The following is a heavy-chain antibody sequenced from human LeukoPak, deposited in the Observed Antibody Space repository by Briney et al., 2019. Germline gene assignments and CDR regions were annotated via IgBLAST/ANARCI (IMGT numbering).Heavy chain of an antibody. D-gene: IGHD3-22*01. V-gene: IGHV4-59*01. CDR2: IYYSGST. J-gene: IGHJ3*02. CDR1: GGSISSYY. Sequence: SETLSLTCTVSGGSISSYYWSWIRQPPGKGLEWIGYIYYSGSTNYNPSLKGRVTISVDTSKNQFSLKLSSVTAADTAVYYCARGTYYYDSSGYYPALGAFDIWGQGTMVTVSS. CDR3: ARGTYYYDSSGYYPALGAFDI.